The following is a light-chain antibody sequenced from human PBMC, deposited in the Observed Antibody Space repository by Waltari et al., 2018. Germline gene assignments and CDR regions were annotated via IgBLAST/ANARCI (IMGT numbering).Light chain of an antibody. CDR3: QSYDTSLSALV. CDR2: DNI. V-gene: IGLV1-40*01. Sequence: QSVLTQPPSVSGAPGQRVTISCTGSSSHIGAGYDVHWYQHLPGSAPKLLIYDNINRPSGVPGRFSGSKSGTSASLAITGLQAEDEADYYCQSYDTSLSALVFGGGTKLTVL. CDR1: SSHIGAGYD. J-gene: IGLJ3*02.